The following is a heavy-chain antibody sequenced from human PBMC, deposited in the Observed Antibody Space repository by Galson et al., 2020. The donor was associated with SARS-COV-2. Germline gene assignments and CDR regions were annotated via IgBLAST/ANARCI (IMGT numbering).Heavy chain of an antibody. CDR3: ARERWLQLRNLDAFDI. D-gene: IGHD1-1*01. V-gene: IGHV4-59*01. J-gene: IGHJ3*02. CDR1: GGSISSYY. Sequence: ASETLSLTCTVSGGSISSYYWSWIRQPPGKGLEWIGYIYYSGSTNYNPSLKSRVTISVDTSKNQFSLKLSSVTAADTAVYYCARERWLQLRNLDAFDIWGQGTMVTVSS. CDR2: IYYSGST.